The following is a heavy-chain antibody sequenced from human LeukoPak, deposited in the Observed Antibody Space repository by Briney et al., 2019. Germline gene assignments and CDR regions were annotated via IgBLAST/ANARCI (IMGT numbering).Heavy chain of an antibody. CDR2: INPNSGGT. Sequence: EASVKVSCEASGYTFTGYYMHWVRQAPGQGLEWMGWINPNSGGTNYAQKFQGRVTMTRDTSISTAYMELSRLRSDDTAVYYRALGYSSSWLFDYWGQGTLVTVSS. V-gene: IGHV1-2*02. CDR3: ALGYSSSWLFDY. D-gene: IGHD6-13*01. J-gene: IGHJ4*02. CDR1: GYTFTGYY.